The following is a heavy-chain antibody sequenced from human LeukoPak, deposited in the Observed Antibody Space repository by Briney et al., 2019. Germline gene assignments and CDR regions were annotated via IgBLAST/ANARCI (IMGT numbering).Heavy chain of an antibody. J-gene: IGHJ4*02. CDR3: ASSGSYRFDY. CDR2: ITASGTAM. CDR1: GFTFSSYS. D-gene: IGHD1-26*01. V-gene: IGHV3-48*02. Sequence: GGSLRLSCAASGFTFSSYSMNWVRQAPGKGLEWVSHITASGTAMFYADSVKGRFTISRDNAKNSLYLQMNSLRDEDTAVYYCASSGSYRFDYWGQGPLVTVSS.